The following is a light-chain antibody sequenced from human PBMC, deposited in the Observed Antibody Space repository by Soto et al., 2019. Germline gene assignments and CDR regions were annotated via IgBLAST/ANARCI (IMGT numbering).Light chain of an antibody. CDR2: EVS. J-gene: IGLJ2*01. CDR1: SSDIGNYNY. Sequence: HSVLAQPASVSGSPGQSITISCTGTSSDIGNYNYVSWYQQHPGKAPKLMIYEVSYRPSGVSNRFSGSKSGNTASLTISGLQAEDEADYYCSSYTNINTYVIFGGGTKVTVL. CDR3: SSYTNINTYVI. V-gene: IGLV2-14*01.